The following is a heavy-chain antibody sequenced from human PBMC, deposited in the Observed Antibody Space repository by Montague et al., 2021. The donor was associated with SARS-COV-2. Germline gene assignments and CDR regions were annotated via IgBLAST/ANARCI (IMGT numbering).Heavy chain of an antibody. J-gene: IGHJ5*02. D-gene: IGHD3-10*01. CDR3: ARAVSVRRAVNWFDP. V-gene: IGHV4-59*11. CDR1: GGSMSDRY. Sequence: SETLSLTCTVSGGSMSDRYWAWIRQPPGKGLEWLAYIYYSGGINSNASLKSRVSMSVDTSKNQFSLKLTSVTAADTAVYYCARAVSVRRAVNWFDPWGQGTLVTVSS. CDR2: IYYSGGI.